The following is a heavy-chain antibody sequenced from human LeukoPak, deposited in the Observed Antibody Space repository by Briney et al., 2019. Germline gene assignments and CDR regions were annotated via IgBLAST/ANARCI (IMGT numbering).Heavy chain of an antibody. J-gene: IGHJ5*02. CDR2: MHSSGRT. Sequence: EPSETLSLTCTVSGASISSGSYYWTWIRQPAGKGLEWIGRMHSSGRTSYSPSLKSRVTISVDTSKNQFSLKLSSVTAADTAVYYCARVIIVTMARGWFDPWGQGTLVTVSS. CDR1: GASISSGSYY. D-gene: IGHD3-10*01. CDR3: ARVIIVTMARGWFDP. V-gene: IGHV4-61*02.